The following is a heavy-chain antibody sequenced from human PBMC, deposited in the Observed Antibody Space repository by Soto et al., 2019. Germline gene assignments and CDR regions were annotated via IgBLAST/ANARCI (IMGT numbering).Heavy chain of an antibody. Sequence: EVQLVESGGGLVKPGRSLRLSCTASGFTFGDYAMSWFRQAPGKGLEWVGFIRSKAYGGTTEYAASVKGRFTISRDDSKRIAYLQMNSLKTEDTAVYYCTREDYDYVWGSYRYSDYWGQGTLVTVSS. CDR2: IRSKAYGGTT. D-gene: IGHD3-16*02. CDR3: TREDYDYVWGSYRYSDY. V-gene: IGHV3-49*05. CDR1: GFTFGDYA. J-gene: IGHJ4*02.